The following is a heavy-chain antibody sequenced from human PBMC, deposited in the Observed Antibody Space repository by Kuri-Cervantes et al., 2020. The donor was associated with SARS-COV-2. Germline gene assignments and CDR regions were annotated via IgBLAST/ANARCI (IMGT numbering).Heavy chain of an antibody. CDR2: ISYDGSNK. D-gene: IGHD3-22*01. J-gene: IGHJ4*02. CDR3: ARAGSSRTDEWLLLR. Sequence: GESLKISCAASGFTFSSYAMHWVRQAPGKGLEWVAVISYDGSNKYYADSVKGRFTISRDNSKNTPYLQMNSLRAEDTAVYYCARAGSSRTDEWLLLRWGQGTLVTVSS. V-gene: IGHV3-30*01. CDR1: GFTFSSYA.